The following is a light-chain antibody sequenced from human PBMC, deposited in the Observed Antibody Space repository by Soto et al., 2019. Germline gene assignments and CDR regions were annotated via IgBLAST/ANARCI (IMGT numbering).Light chain of an antibody. CDR2: EVS. J-gene: IGLJ3*02. Sequence: QSALTQPASVSGSPGQSITISCTGTSNDVGGYAYVPWYQQYPGKAPKLVISEVSNRPSGVSHRFSGSRSGNTASLTISGLQAEDEADYHCCSYTGNTTPVFGGGTKLTVL. CDR1: SNDVGGYAY. V-gene: IGLV2-14*01. CDR3: CSYTGNTTPV.